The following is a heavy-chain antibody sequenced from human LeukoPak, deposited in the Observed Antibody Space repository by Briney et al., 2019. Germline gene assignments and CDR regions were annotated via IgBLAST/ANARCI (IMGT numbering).Heavy chain of an antibody. J-gene: IGHJ3*02. D-gene: IGHD1-26*01. CDR3: ARDRERAFDI. Sequence: PSETLSLTCTVSGGSISGYYWSWIRQPPGKGLEWIGYISYSGSTNYNPSLKSRVTISVDTSQNQFSLKLSSVTAADTAVYYCARDRERAFDIWGQGTLVTVSS. V-gene: IGHV4-59*01. CDR1: GGSISGYY. CDR2: ISYSGST.